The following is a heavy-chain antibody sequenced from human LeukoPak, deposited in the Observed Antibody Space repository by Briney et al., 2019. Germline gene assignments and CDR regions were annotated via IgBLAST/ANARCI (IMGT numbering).Heavy chain of an antibody. J-gene: IGHJ4*02. V-gene: IGHV3-23*01. CDR1: GFTFSSYA. CDR2: ISGSGGST. CDR3: AKDLDVVVTTLDY. D-gene: IGHD2-21*02. Sequence: PGGSLRLSCAASGFTFSSYAMSWVRQAPGKGLEWVSAISGSGGSTYYADSVKGRFTISRDSSTNTLYLQMNSLRAEDTAIYYCAKDLDVVVTTLDYWGQGTLVTVSS.